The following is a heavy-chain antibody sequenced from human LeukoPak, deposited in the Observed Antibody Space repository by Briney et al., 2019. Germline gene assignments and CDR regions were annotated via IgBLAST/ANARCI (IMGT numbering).Heavy chain of an antibody. J-gene: IGHJ3*02. CDR2: ISGSGGST. CDR3: AKGVGSNGNQLLSLAFDI. CDR1: GFNFSSYA. D-gene: IGHD2-2*01. V-gene: IGHV3-23*01. Sequence: GGSLRLSCAASGFNFSSYAMSWVRQAPGKGLERVSAISGSGGSTYYADSVKGRFTISRDNSKNTLYLQMNSLRAEDTAVYYCAKGVGSNGNQLLSLAFDIWGQGTMVTVSS.